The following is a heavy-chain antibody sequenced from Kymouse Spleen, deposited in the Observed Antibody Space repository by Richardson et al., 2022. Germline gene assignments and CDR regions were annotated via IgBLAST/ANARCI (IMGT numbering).Heavy chain of an antibody. D-gene: IGHD6-6*01. CDR2: IWYDGSNK. Sequence: QVQLVESGGGVVQPGRSLRLSCAASGFTFSSYGMHWVRQAPGKGLEWVAVIWYDGSNKYYADSVKGRFTISRDNSKNTLYLQMNSLRAEDTAVYYCAREKYSSSSLWFDPWGQGTLVTVSS. CDR3: AREKYSSSSLWFDP. V-gene: IGHV3-33*01. CDR1: GFTFSSYG. J-gene: IGHJ5*02.